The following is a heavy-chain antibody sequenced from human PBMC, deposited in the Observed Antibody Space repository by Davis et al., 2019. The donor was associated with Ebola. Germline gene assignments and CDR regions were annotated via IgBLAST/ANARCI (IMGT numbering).Heavy chain of an antibody. J-gene: IGHJ4*02. CDR1: GYTFTDYY. V-gene: IGHV1-2*04. CDR3: ERGTRVIGSTRGATDY. CDR2: INPNSGVT. Sequence: AASVKVSCKASGYTFTDYYMQWVRQAPGQGLEWMGWINPNSGVTNYAQKFQDWVTMTRDTSINTAYMELSRLRSDDTAVFYCERGTRVIGSTRGATDYWGQGTLVTVSS. D-gene: IGHD1-1*01.